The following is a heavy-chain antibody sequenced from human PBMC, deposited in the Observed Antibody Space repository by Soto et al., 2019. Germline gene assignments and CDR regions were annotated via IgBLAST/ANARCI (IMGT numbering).Heavy chain of an antibody. D-gene: IGHD3-3*02. CDR2: SNEGSGNT. Sequence: QVQLVQSGPEVKRPGASVRISCRTAGYSFKNYAIRWVRQAPGKKLEWMGWSNEGSGNTRYSQKFQGRMSIARDTSASTSYLDLRSLTSEDTAIYFCARDDRTISGAVTLDYWGPGTLVTVSS. CDR3: ARDDRTISGAVTLDY. J-gene: IGHJ4*02. CDR1: GYSFKNYA. V-gene: IGHV1-3*01.